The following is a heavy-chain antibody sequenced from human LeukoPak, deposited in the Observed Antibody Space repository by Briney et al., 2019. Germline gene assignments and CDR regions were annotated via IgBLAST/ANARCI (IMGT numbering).Heavy chain of an antibody. CDR3: AKRFCSATRCFHFDY. CDR1: GFTFSSYA. Sequence: GRSLRLSCAASGFTFSSYAMSWVRQAPGKGLEWVSAISGSGGSTYYADSVKGRFTISRDNSKNTLYLQMNSLRAEDTAVYYCAKRFCSATRCFHFDYWGQGTLVTVSS. D-gene: IGHD2-2*01. V-gene: IGHV3-23*01. J-gene: IGHJ4*02. CDR2: ISGSGGST.